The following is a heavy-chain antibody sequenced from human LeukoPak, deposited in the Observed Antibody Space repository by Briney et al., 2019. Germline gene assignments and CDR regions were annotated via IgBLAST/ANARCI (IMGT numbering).Heavy chain of an antibody. CDR2: INPNSGGT. CDR3: SRDLIVGAILYPEDDY. CDR1: GYTFTGYY. D-gene: IGHD1-26*01. J-gene: IGHJ4*02. V-gene: IGHV1-2*02. Sequence: ASVKVSCKASGYTFTGYYMHWVRQAPGQGLEWMGWINPNSGGTNYAQKFQGRVTMTRDTSISTAYMGLSRLRCDDTAVYYCSRDLIVGAILYPEDDYWGQGTLVTVSS.